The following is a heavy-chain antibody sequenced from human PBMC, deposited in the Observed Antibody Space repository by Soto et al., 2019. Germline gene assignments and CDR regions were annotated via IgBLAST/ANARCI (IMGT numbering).Heavy chain of an antibody. J-gene: IGHJ4*02. Sequence: QVQLVQSGAEVKKPGASVKVSCKASGYTFTSYGISWVRQAPGQGLEWMGWISTYNGNTNYAQKLQGRVTMTTDTSTSKAYMELRSLRSDDTAMYYCARVSSGEHAPQLDYWGRGTLVTVSS. D-gene: IGHD7-27*01. CDR2: ISTYNGNT. CDR1: GYTFTSYG. V-gene: IGHV1-18*01. CDR3: ARVSSGEHAPQLDY.